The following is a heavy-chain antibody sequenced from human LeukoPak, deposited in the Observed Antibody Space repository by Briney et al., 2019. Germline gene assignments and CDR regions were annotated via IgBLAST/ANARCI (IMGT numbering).Heavy chain of an antibody. Sequence: GQSLRLSCAASGFTFSSYAMSWVRQAPGKGLEWVSGITGSSGTTDHADSVKGRFTISRDNSKNTLFLQMNSLRVEDTALYYCARAYGSSGYYQLPIDYWGQGALVTVSS. CDR1: GFTFSSYA. CDR3: ARAYGSSGYYQLPIDY. D-gene: IGHD3-22*01. V-gene: IGHV3-23*01. CDR2: ITGSSGTT. J-gene: IGHJ4*02.